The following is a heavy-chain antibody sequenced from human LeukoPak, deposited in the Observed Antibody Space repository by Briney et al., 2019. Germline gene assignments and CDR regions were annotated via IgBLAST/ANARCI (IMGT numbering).Heavy chain of an antibody. CDR2: INSDGSRT. D-gene: IGHD3-10*01. Sequence: GEALRLSCAASGFTFSSYWMHWVRQAPGKGLVWVSRINSDGSRTTYAASAKGRFTISRDNAKNTLYVQMNSLRAEDTAVYYCAPRALRGSGSNLNYWGQGTLVTVRS. J-gene: IGHJ4*02. CDR3: APRALRGSGSNLNY. CDR1: GFTFSSYW. V-gene: IGHV3-74*01.